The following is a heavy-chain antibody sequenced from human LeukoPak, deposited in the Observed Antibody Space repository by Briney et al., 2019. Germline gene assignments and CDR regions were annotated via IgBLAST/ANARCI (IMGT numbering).Heavy chain of an antibody. V-gene: IGHV1-18*01. Sequence: ASVKVSCKASGYTFTSYGISWVRQAPGQGLEWMGWISAYNGNTNYAQKLQGRVTMTTDTSTSTAYMELRSLRSDDTAVYYCARDRPLEEQQPNWYFDLWGRGTLVTVSS. J-gene: IGHJ2*01. CDR1: GYTFTSYG. CDR2: ISAYNGNT. CDR3: ARDRPLEEQQPNWYFDL. D-gene: IGHD6-13*01.